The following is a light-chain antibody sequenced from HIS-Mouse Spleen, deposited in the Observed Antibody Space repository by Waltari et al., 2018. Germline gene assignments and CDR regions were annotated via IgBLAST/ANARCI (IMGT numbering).Light chain of an antibody. CDR1: SLRSYY. V-gene: IGLV3-19*01. CDR3: NSRDSSGNHLSV. J-gene: IGLJ1*01. CDR2: GKN. Sequence: SSELTQDPAVSVALGQTVRITCQGDSLRSYYASWYQQKPGQAPVLVIYGKNNRPSGIPDLFAGSSAGNTASLTITGAQAEDEADYYCNSRDSSGNHLSVFGTGTKFTVL.